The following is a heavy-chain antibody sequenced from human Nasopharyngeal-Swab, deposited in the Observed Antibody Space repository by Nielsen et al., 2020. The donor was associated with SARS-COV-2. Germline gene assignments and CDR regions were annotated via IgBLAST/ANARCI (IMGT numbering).Heavy chain of an antibody. V-gene: IGHV4-59*01. J-gene: IGHJ4*02. CDR1: SGSISTFY. CDR2: VSYSGRT. Sequence: SETLSLTCTVSSGSISTFYWSWNRQSAGEGLDWIGCVSYSGRTNYNRSLRSRVTMSLDLSKNQFSLKLNSVTASASAVYFCARYMDQWLPFDFWGQGTLVTVSS. D-gene: IGHD6-19*01. CDR3: ARYMDQWLPFDF.